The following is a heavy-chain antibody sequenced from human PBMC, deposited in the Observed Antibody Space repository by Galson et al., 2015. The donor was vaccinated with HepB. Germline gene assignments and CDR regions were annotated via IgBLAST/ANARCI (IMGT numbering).Heavy chain of an antibody. Sequence: SLRLSCAASGFVFSNYVMHWVRQAPGKGLEWVAVISEDGSYSYSADSVKGRFTMSRDNSKNMFYMQMNRLRTEDTAVYYCVTKGGGSGSYDYFDNWGQGALVTVSS. J-gene: IGHJ4*02. CDR1: GFVFSNYV. V-gene: IGHV3-30*04. CDR2: ISEDGSYS. D-gene: IGHD1-26*01. CDR3: VTKGGGSGSYDYFDN.